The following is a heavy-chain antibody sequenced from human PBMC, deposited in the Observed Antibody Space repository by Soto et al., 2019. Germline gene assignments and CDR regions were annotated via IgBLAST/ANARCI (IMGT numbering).Heavy chain of an antibody. CDR3: AHRRTFNFDWNWGFFDF. Sequence: QITLKESGPTLVKPTQTLTLTCTFSGFSLTTSGVGVGWIRQPPGKALEWLALIYWDDDKRYSPSLKSRLTVTKDTSKNQVVLTMTNMDPVDTATYYCAHRRTFNFDWNWGFFDFWGQGTLVTVSS. V-gene: IGHV2-5*02. CDR2: IYWDDDK. J-gene: IGHJ4*02. CDR1: GFSLTTSGVG. D-gene: IGHD1-7*01.